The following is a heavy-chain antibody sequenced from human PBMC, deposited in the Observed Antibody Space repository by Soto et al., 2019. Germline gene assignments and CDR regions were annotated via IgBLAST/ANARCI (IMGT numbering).Heavy chain of an antibody. V-gene: IGHV1-18*04. D-gene: IGHD2-8*01. CDR2: ISAYNGNT. CDR1: GYTFTSYG. Sequence: ASVKVSCKASGYTFTSYGISWVRQAPGQGLEWIGWISAYNGNTNYAQKLQGRVTMTTDTSTSTAYMELRSLRSDDTAVYYCARRGLMVYAFGDWFDPWGQGTLVTVSS. J-gene: IGHJ5*02. CDR3: ARRGLMVYAFGDWFDP.